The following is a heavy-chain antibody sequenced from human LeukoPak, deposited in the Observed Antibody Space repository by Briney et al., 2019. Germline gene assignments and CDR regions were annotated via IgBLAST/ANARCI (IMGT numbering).Heavy chain of an antibody. CDR3: ARDHYGGNSDY. CDR1: GFTFSSYW. J-gene: IGHJ4*02. CDR2: INTDGSST. V-gene: IGHV3-74*01. Sequence: GGSLRLSCAASGFTFSSYWMHWVRQAPGKGLLWVSRINTDGSSTYYADSVKGRFTISRDNAKNTLYLQMNSLGAEDTAVYYCARDHYGGNSDYWGQGTLVTVSS. D-gene: IGHD4-23*01.